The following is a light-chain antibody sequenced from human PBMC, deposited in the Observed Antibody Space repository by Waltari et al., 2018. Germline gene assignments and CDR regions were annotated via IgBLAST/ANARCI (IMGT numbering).Light chain of an antibody. Sequence: AIRMTQSPSSLSASTGDRVTITCRASQGISSYVAWYQQKPGKAPKLLIYAASTLQSGVPSRFSGSGSGTDFTLTISCLQSEDFATYYCQQYYSYPYTFGQGTKLEIK. CDR3: QQYYSYPYT. V-gene: IGKV1-8*01. CDR1: QGISSY. CDR2: AAS. J-gene: IGKJ2*01.